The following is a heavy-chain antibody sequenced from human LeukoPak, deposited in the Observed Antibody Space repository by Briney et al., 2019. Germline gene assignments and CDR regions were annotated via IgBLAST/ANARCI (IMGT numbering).Heavy chain of an antibody. CDR2: IYSGGST. J-gene: IGHJ4*02. Sequence: GGSLRLSCAASGFTVSSNYMSWVRQAPGKGLEWVSVIYSGGSTYYADSVKGRFTISRDNSKNTLYLQMNSLRGEDTAVYYCATRTYTVTYFDYWGQGTLVTVSS. CDR3: ATRTYTVTYFDY. D-gene: IGHD4-17*01. V-gene: IGHV3-53*01. CDR1: GFTVSSNY.